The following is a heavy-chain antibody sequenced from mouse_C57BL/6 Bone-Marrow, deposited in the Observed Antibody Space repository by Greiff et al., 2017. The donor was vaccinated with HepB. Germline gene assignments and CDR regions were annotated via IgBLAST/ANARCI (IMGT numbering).Heavy chain of an antibody. CDR1: GYAFTNYL. V-gene: IGHV1-54*01. J-gene: IGHJ2*01. CDR3: ARCLWGLDY. Sequence: QVQLKESGAELVRPGTSVKVSCKASGYAFTNYLIEWVKQRPGQGLEWIGVINPGSGGTNYNEKVKGKATLTADKSSSTAYMQRSSLTSEDSAVFFCARCLWGLDYWGQGTTLTVSS. D-gene: IGHD6-1*01. CDR2: INPGSGGT.